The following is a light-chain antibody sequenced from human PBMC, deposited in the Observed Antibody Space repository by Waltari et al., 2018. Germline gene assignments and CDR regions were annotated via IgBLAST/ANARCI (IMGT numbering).Light chain of an antibody. V-gene: IGKV1-5*03. Sequence: TCRASQSIITWLAWYQQKPGKAPKLLIYKASSLESGVPSRFSGSGSGTEFTLSINSLQPDDFATYFCQQYNGYPITFGQGTRLEI. CDR3: QQYNGYPIT. J-gene: IGKJ5*01. CDR1: QSIITW. CDR2: KAS.